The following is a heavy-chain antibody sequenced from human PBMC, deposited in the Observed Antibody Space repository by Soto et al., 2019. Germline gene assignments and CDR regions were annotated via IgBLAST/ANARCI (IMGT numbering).Heavy chain of an antibody. CDR3: GEGGGGELRNDAFDI. CDR2: ISGSGGST. V-gene: IGHV3-23*01. J-gene: IGHJ3*02. Sequence: GGSLRLSCAASGFTFSSYAMSWVRQAPGKGLEWVSAISGSGGSTYYADSVKGRFTISRDNSKNTLNLQMKSLGAEVWSVYCGGEGGGGELRNDAFDIWGQGTMVTVSS. D-gene: IGHD1-26*01. CDR1: GFTFSSYA.